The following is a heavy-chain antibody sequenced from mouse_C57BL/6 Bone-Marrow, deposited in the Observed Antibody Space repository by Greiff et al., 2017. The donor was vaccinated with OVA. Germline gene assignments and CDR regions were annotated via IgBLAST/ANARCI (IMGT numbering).Heavy chain of an antibody. CDR3: ARRVRRYAMDY. CDR2: INPGSGGT. V-gene: IGHV1-54*01. J-gene: IGHJ4*01. D-gene: IGHD1-2*01. CDR1: GYAFTNYL. Sequence: VQLQQSGAELVRPGTSVKVSCKASGYAFTNYLIEWVKQRPGQGLEWIGVINPGSGGTNYNEKFKGKATLTADKSSSTAYMQLSSLTSEDSAVYFCARRVRRYAMDYWGQGTSVTVSS.